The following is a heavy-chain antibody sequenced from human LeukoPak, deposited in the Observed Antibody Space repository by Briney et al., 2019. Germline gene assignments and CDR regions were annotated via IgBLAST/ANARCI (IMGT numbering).Heavy chain of an antibody. D-gene: IGHD1-26*01. V-gene: IGHV1-2*02. CDR1: GYTFTGYY. J-gene: IGHJ6*03. Sequence: GASVKVSCKASGYTFTGYYMHWVRQAPGQGLEWMGWINPNSGGTNYAQKFQGRVTMTRDTSISTAYMELSRLRSEDTAVYYCARASYSGSYYPYYYYYYMDVWGKGTTVTVSS. CDR2: INPNSGGT. CDR3: ARASYSGSYYPYYYYYYMDV.